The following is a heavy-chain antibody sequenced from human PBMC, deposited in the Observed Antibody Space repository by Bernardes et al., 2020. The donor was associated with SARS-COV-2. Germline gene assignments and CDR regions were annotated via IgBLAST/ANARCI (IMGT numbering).Heavy chain of an antibody. CDR1: GFTFSSYW. CDR3: AVLGIVVDYKNWFDP. CDR2: INSDGSST. D-gene: IGHD2-15*01. V-gene: IGHV3-74*01. J-gene: IGHJ5*02. Sequence: GSLRLSCAASGFTFSSYWMHWVRQAPGKGLVWVSRINSDGSSTSYADSVKGRFTISRDNAKNTLYLQMNSLRAEDTAVYYCAVLGIVVDYKNWFDPWGQGTLVTVSS.